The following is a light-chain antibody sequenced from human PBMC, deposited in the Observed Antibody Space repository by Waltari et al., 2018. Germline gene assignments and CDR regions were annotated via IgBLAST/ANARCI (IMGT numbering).Light chain of an antibody. Sequence: EIVLTQSPGTLSLSPGERATVSCRPSQSVSSSYFTWYQQKPGQAPRLLIYGASSRATGIPDRFSGSGSGTDFTLTISRLEPEDFAVYYCQQYGSSPLTFGGGTKVEIK. V-gene: IGKV3-20*01. J-gene: IGKJ4*01. CDR1: QSVSSSY. CDR2: GAS. CDR3: QQYGSSPLT.